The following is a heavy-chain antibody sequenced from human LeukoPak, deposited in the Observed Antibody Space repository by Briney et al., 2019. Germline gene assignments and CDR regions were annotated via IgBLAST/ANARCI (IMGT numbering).Heavy chain of an antibody. CDR1: GFSFSSYA. Sequence: GGSLRLSCAASGFSFSSYAMNWVRQAPGKGLEWVSSISSSSTYIYYADSVKGRFTISRDNAKNSLYLQMNSLRADDTAVYYCARVAEAAAFDYWGQGTLVTVSS. CDR3: ARVAEAAAFDY. J-gene: IGHJ4*02. D-gene: IGHD6-13*01. V-gene: IGHV3-21*01. CDR2: ISSSSTYI.